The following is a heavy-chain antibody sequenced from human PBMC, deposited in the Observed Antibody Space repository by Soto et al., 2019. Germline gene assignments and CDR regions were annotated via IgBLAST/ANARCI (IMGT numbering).Heavy chain of an antibody. J-gene: IGHJ3*02. D-gene: IGHD2-21*01. CDR1: GFTFSSYG. V-gene: IGHV3-30*18. CDR2: ISYDGSNK. CDR3: AKDGGAYPI. Sequence: QVQLVESGGGVVQPGRSLRLSCAASGFTFSSYGMHWVRQAPGKGLEWVAVISYDGSNKYYADSVKGRFTISRDNSKNTLYLQMNSLRAEDTAVYYRAKDGGAYPIWGQGTMVTVSS.